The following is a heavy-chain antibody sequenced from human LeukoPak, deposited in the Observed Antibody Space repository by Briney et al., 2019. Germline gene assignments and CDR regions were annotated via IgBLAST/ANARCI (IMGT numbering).Heavy chain of an antibody. CDR3: AREDYYDSSGYYLDC. CDR1: GYSVSSGYY. CDR2: IYHSGST. Sequence: SETLSLTCTVSGYSVSSGYYWGWIRQSPGEGLEWIGSIYHSGSTYYSPSLRSRITISVDTSKNQFSLKLSSVTAADTAVYYCAREDYYDSSGYYLDCWGQGTLVTVSS. D-gene: IGHD3-22*01. J-gene: IGHJ4*02. V-gene: IGHV4-38-2*02.